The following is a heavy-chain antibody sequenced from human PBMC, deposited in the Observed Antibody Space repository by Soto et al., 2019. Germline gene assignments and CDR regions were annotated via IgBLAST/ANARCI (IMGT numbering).Heavy chain of an antibody. V-gene: IGHV4-59*08. CDR3: VRRGIGALHGLVDV. D-gene: IGHD1-26*01. CDR1: GDSIGTYN. CDR2: IYSNGGT. J-gene: IGHJ6*02. Sequence: QVQLQASGPGLVKPSDTLSLTCTVSGDSIGTYNWGWIRQPPGKRLEWIGYIYSNGGTSYNPALKCRVTISADTSTKQFSMRLSSVTAADTAVYYCVRRGIGALHGLVDVWGQGTTVTVSS.